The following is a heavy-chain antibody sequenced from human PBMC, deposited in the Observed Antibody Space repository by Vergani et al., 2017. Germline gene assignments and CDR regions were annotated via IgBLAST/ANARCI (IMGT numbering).Heavy chain of an antibody. V-gene: IGHV3-7*01. CDR2: IKQDRSEK. CDR1: GFTFSSEW. Sequence: VQLVESGGGGVQPGRSLRLSCAASGFTFSSEWMSWVRQAPGKGLEWVANIKQDRSEKYYVDSVKGRFTISREHAKNSLYLQMNSLRAEDTAVYYCASDGQGIVVVPALTYGLDVWGQGATVTVSS. J-gene: IGHJ6*02. CDR3: ASDGQGIVVVPALTYGLDV. D-gene: IGHD2-2*01.